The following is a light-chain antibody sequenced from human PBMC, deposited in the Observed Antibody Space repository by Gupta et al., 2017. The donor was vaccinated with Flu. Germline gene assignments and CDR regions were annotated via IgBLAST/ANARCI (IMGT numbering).Light chain of an antibody. J-gene: IGLJ3*02. Sequence: FMLTQPHSVSASPGKTATISCTRTSGSIASNFVQWYQHRPGSPPRIMIYDNNQRASGVPDRFSGSIDRSSNSASLIISVLKTDDEADYYCQSDYRSNVVFGGGTKMTVL. V-gene: IGLV6-57*01. CDR2: DNN. CDR3: QSDYRSNVV. CDR1: SGSIASNF.